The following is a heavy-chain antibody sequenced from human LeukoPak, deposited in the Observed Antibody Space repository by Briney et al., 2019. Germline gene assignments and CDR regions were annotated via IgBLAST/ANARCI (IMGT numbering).Heavy chain of an antibody. D-gene: IGHD6-13*01. CDR2: MNPNSGNT. V-gene: IGHV1-8*03. J-gene: IGHJ4*02. Sequence: ASVKVSCKASGYTFTSYDINWVRQATGQGLEWMGWMNPNSGNTGYAQKFQGRVTITRNTSISTAYMELSSLRSEDTAVYYCATLAAAGTVDYWGQGTRVTVSS. CDR3: ATLAAAGTVDY. CDR1: GYTFTSYD.